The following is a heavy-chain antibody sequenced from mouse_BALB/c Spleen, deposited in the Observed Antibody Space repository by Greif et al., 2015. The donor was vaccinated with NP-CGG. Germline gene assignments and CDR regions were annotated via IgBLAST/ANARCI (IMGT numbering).Heavy chain of an antibody. J-gene: IGHJ4*01. Sequence: EVKLMESGGGLVQPKGSLKLSCAASGFTFNTYAMHWVCQAPGKGLEWVARIRSKSNNYATYYADSVKDRFTISRDDSQSMLYLQMNNLKTEDTAMYYCVREGYAMDYWGQGTSVTVSS. CDR2: IRSKSNNYAT. CDR3: VREGYAMDY. CDR1: GFTFNTYA. V-gene: IGHV10-3*03.